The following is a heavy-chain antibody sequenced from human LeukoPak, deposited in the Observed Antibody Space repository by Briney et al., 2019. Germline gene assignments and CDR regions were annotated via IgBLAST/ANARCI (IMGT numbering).Heavy chain of an antibody. J-gene: IGHJ4*02. CDR3: ARGGMATEPVFNY. D-gene: IGHD5-24*01. V-gene: IGHV3-30*03. CDR2: ISYDGSNK. Sequence: QPGGSLRLSCAASGFTVSSNYMSWVRQAPGKGLEWVAVISYDGSNKYYADSVKGRFTISRDNSKNTLYLQMNSLRAEDTAVYYCARGGMATEPVFNYWGQGTLVTVSS. CDR1: GFTVSSNY.